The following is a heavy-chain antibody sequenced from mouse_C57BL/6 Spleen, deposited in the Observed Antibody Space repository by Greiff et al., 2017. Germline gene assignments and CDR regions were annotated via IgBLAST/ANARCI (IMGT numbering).Heavy chain of an antibody. CDR1: GYAFSSSW. CDR2: LYPGDGDT. CDR3: ARQAPRAMDY. D-gene: IGHD3-2*02. J-gene: IGHJ4*01. Sequence: VQLQQSGPELVKPGASVKISCKASGYAFSSSWMNWVKQRPGKGLEWIGRLYPGDGDTNYNGKFKGKATLTADKSSSTAYMQHSSLTSEDSAVYFFARQAPRAMDYWGQGTSVTVSS. V-gene: IGHV1-82*01.